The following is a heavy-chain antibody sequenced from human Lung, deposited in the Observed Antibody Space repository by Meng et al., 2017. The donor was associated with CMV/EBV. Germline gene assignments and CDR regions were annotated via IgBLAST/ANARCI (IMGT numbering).Heavy chain of an antibody. Sequence: GESLKISCRASGYTFSSYSMSWVRQAPGKGLEWVSSISGSGGSTYSADSVKGRFTISRDNSKNTLYLQMNSLRAEDTAVYYCAKDRGGSGSYYGDYWGQGTLVTVSS. CDR2: ISGSGGST. V-gene: IGHV3-23*01. J-gene: IGHJ4*02. CDR3: AKDRGGSGSYYGDY. CDR1: GYTFSSYS. D-gene: IGHD1-26*01.